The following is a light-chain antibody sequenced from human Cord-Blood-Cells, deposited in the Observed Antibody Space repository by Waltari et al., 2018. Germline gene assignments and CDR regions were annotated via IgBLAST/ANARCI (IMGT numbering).Light chain of an antibody. V-gene: IGKV4-1*01. CDR1: QSVLYSSNNKNY. CDR2: WAS. J-gene: IGKJ1*01. CDR3: QQYYSTPRT. Sequence: DIVLTQSPDSLAVPLGARATINCKSSQSVLYSSNNKNYLAWYQQKPGQPPKLLIYWASTRESGVPDRFSGSGSGTDFTLTISSLQAEDVAVYYCQQYYSTPRTFGQGTKVEIK.